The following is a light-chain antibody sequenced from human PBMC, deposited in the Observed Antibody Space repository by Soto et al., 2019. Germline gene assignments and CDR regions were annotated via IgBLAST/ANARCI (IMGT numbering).Light chain of an antibody. V-gene: IGKV3-20*01. J-gene: IGKJ5*01. CDR3: QQCGSSST. CDR2: CAS. CDR1: QTFSNSF. Sequence: EIVLTQSPGTLSLSPGERATLSCRASQTFSNSFLSWFQQIPGQAPRLPIYCASMRATGIPDRFSGSGSGTDFTLTISRLEPEDFAVYYCQQCGSSSTFGQGTRLEIK.